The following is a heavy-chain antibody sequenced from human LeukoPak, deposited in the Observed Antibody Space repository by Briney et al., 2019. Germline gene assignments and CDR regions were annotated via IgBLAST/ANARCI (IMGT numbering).Heavy chain of an antibody. J-gene: IGHJ4*02. CDR2: IYHSGST. V-gene: IGHV4-59*12. Sequence: SETLSLTCTVSGGSISGNYWSWIRQPPGKGLEWIGYIYHSGSTYYNPSLKSRVTISVDRSKNQFSLKLSSVTAADTAVYYCAREANYYFDYWGQGTLVTVSS. D-gene: IGHD1-1*01. CDR1: GGSISGNY. CDR3: AREANYYFDY.